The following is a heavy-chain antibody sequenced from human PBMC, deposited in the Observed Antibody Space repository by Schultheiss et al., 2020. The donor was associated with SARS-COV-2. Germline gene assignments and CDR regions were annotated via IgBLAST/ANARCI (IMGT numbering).Heavy chain of an antibody. CDR2: IYYSGST. CDR1: GGSISSYY. Sequence: SQTLSLTCTVSGGSISSYYWSWIRQPPGKGLEWIGYIYYSGSTNYNPSLKSRVTISVDTSKNQFSLKLSSVTAADTAVYYCARGSFMITFGGVIPAYFDYWGQGTLVTVSS. J-gene: IGHJ4*02. D-gene: IGHD3-16*02. V-gene: IGHV4-59*01. CDR3: ARGSFMITFGGVIPAYFDY.